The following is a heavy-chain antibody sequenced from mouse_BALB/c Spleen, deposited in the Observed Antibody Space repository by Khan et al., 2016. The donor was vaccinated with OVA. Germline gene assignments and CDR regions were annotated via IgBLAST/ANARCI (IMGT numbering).Heavy chain of an antibody. V-gene: IGHV3-8*02. J-gene: IGHJ3*01. CDR3: ARYDYDYDGAFAY. D-gene: IGHD2-4*01. CDR1: GDSITSGY. Sequence: EVQLVESGPSLVKPSQTLSLTCSVTGDSITSGYWNWIRKFPGNKLEYMGYISYSGSTYYNQSLKSRISITRDTSKNQYYLQLNSVTTEDTATYYCARYDYDYDGAFAYWGQGTLVTVSA. CDR2: ISYSGST.